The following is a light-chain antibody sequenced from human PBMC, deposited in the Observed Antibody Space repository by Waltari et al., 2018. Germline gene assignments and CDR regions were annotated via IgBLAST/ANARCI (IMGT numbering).Light chain of an antibody. CDR1: QSLVYSDGNTY. CDR2: KVS. CDR3: MQGTHWPLT. V-gene: IGKV2-30*01. Sequence: DVVMTQSPLSLPVTLGQPASIPCRSSQSLVYSDGNTYLNWFQQRPGQSPRRLVYKVSSRDSGVPDRVSGSGSGADFTLKISRVEAEDVGVYYCMQGTHWPLTFGQGTKLEIK. J-gene: IGKJ2*01.